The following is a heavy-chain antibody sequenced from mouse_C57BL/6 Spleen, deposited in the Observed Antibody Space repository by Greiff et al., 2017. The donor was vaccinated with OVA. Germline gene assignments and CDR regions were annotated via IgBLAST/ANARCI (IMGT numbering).Heavy chain of an antibody. J-gene: IGHJ4*01. CDR1: GYTFTSYW. Sequence: QVQLQQPGAELVKPGASVKMSCKASGYTFTSYWITWVKQRPGQGLEWIGDIYPGSGSTNYNEKFKSKATLTVDTSSSTAYMQLSSLTSEDSAVYYCARGITTYYYATDYWGQGTSVTVSS. D-gene: IGHD1-2*01. V-gene: IGHV1-55*01. CDR3: ARGITTYYYATDY. CDR2: IYPGSGST.